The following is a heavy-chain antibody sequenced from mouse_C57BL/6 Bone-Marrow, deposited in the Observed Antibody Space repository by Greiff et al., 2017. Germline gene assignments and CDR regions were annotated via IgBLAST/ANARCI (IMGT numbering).Heavy chain of an antibody. CDR3: ARGPYLYWYFDV. D-gene: IGHD5-1*01. CDR1: GYTFTDHT. CDR2: IYPRDGST. J-gene: IGHJ1*03. V-gene: IGHV1-78*01. Sequence: VQLQESDAELVKPGASVKISCKVSGYTFTDHTIHWVKQRPEQGLEWIGYIYPRDGSTKYNEKFKGKATLTADKSSSTAYMQLNSLTSEDSAVYFCARGPYLYWYFDVWGTGTTVTVSS.